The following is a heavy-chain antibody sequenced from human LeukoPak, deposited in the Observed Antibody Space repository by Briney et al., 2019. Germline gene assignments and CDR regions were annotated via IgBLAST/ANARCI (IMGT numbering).Heavy chain of an antibody. J-gene: IGHJ3*02. CDR3: AKSGPAAGRPDAFDI. V-gene: IGHV4-39*07. Sequence: SETLSLTCTLSGGSVTSSSFYWAWIRQPPGKGLECIGTINYSGITSYTSPLKSRVTISVDTSKNQFSLKLNSVTAADTAVYFCAKSGPAAGRPDAFDIWGQGTMVTVSS. D-gene: IGHD2-2*01. CDR1: GGSVTSSSFY. CDR2: INYSGIT.